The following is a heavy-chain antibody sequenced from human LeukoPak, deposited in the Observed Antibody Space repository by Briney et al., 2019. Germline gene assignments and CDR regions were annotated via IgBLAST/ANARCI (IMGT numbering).Heavy chain of an antibody. J-gene: IGHJ4*02. Sequence: SETLSLTCTVSGGSISGYYWSWLRQPPGKGLEWFGYIYYSGSTNYNPSLKSRVTISVDTSKNQFSLKLSSVTAADTAVYYCARGKRSTSLSYYFDYWGQGTLVTVSS. CDR3: ARGKRSTSLSYYFDY. CDR1: GGSISGYY. CDR2: IYYSGST. D-gene: IGHD2-2*01. V-gene: IGHV4-59*01.